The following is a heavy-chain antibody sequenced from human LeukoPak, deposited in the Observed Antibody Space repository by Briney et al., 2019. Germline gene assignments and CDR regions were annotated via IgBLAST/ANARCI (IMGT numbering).Heavy chain of an antibody. CDR2: IYHSGST. CDR1: GYSISSGYY. CDR3: ARDPLYYDILTVHYYYYGMDV. V-gene: IGHV4-38-2*02. Sequence: SETLSLTCTVSGYSISSGYYWGWIRQPPGKGLEWIGSIYHSGSTYYNPSLKSRVTISVDTSKNQFSLKLSSVTAADTAVYYCARDPLYYDILTVHYYYYGMDVWGQGITVTVSS. D-gene: IGHD3-9*01. J-gene: IGHJ6*02.